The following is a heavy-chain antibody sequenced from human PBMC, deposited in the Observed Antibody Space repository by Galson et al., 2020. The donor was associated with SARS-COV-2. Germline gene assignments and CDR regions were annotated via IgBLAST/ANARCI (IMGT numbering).Heavy chain of an antibody. Sequence: ETSETLSLTCTVSGGSISSYYWSWIRQPPGKGLEWIGYIYYSGRTNYNPSLKSRVTISVDTSKNQFSLKLSSVTAADTAVYYCARHGITMVRGMRGKNWFDPWGQGTLVTVSS. CDR3: ARHGITMVRGMRGKNWFDP. V-gene: IGHV4-59*08. J-gene: IGHJ5*02. D-gene: IGHD3-10*01. CDR2: IYYSGRT. CDR1: GGSISSYY.